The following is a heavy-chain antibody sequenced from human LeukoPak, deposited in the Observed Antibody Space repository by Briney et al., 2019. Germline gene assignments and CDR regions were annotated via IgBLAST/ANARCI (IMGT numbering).Heavy chain of an antibody. Sequence: SVKVSCKASGGTLSSYAISWVRQAPGQGLEWMGRIIPIFGTANYAQKFQGRVTITTDESTSTAYMELSSLRSEDTAVYYCARDRAHYYDSSAFDIWGQGTMVTVSS. D-gene: IGHD3-22*01. CDR1: GGTLSSYA. J-gene: IGHJ3*02. CDR3: ARDRAHYYDSSAFDI. CDR2: IIPIFGTA. V-gene: IGHV1-69*05.